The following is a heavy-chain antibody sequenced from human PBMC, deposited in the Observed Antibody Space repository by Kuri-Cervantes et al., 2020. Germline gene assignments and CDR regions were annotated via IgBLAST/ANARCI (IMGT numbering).Heavy chain of an antibody. CDR1: GFTFSSYW. J-gene: IGHJ4*02. D-gene: IGHD6-6*01. Sequence: GESLKISCAASGFTFSSYWMSWVRQAPRKGLEWVANIKLDGSEKDYVDSVKGRFTISRDNAKNSLYLQMNSLRAEDTAVYYCARDSNWSLEYWGQGTLVTVSS. CDR2: IKLDGSEK. CDR3: ARDSNWSLEY. V-gene: IGHV3-7*01.